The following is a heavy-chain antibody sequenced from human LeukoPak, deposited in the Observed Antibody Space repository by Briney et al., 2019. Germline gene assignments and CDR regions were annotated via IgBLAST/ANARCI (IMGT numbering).Heavy chain of an antibody. D-gene: IGHD6-13*01. V-gene: IGHV3-30*18. Sequence: QPGGSLRLSCAASGFTFSSYGMHWVRQAPGKGLEWVAVISYDGSNKYYADSVKGRFTISRDNSKNTLYLQMNSLRAEDTAVYSCAKDYPDSSSWFGEPLDIWGQGTMVTVSS. CDR1: GFTFSSYG. J-gene: IGHJ3*02. CDR3: AKDYPDSSSWFGEPLDI. CDR2: ISYDGSNK.